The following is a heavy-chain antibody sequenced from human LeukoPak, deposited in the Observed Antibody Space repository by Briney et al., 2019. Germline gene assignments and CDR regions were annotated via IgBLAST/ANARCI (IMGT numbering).Heavy chain of an antibody. V-gene: IGHV2-5*01. CDR2: IYWNDDK. Sequence: ESGPTLVKPTQTLTLTCTFSGFSLSTSGVGVGWIRQPPGKALEWLALIYWNDDKRYSPSLKSRLTITKDTSKNQVVLTMTNMDPVDTATYYCAHRPEGGDDPSNWFDPWGQGTLVTVSS. CDR1: GFSLSTSGVG. J-gene: IGHJ5*02. CDR3: AHRPEGGDDPSNWFDP. D-gene: IGHD4-17*01.